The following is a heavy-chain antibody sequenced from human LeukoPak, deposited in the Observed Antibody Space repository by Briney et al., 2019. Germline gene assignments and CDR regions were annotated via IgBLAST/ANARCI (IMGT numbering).Heavy chain of an antibody. D-gene: IGHD2-15*01. CDR3: ARGYCTGGSCSGAWFDP. J-gene: IGHJ5*02. V-gene: IGHV1-2*02. CDR1: GYTXTGYH. Sequence: ASVKVSCKASGYTXTGYHLHWVRQAPGQGLEWMGWINPNTGGTNYAQRFQARVTMTRDTSISTAYIEVNRLRSDDTAMYHCARGYCTGGSCSGAWFDPWGQGTLVTVSS. CDR2: INPNTGGT.